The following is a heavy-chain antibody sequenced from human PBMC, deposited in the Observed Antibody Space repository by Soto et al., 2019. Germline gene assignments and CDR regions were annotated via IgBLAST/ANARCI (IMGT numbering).Heavy chain of an antibody. V-gene: IGHV1-18*01. Sequence: GASVKVSCKASGYTFTSYGISWVRQAPGQGLEWMGWISAYNGNTNYAQKLQGRVTMTTDTSTSTAYMELRSLRSDDTAVYYCARVQITIFGVVIIENWLDPWGQGTLVTVS. CDR2: ISAYNGNT. J-gene: IGHJ5*02. CDR3: ARVQITIFGVVIIENWLDP. D-gene: IGHD3-3*01. CDR1: GYTFTSYG.